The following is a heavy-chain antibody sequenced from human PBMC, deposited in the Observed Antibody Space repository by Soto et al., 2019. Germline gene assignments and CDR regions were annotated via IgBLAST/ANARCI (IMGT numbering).Heavy chain of an antibody. CDR2: IYYSGTT. V-gene: IGHV4-39*01. J-gene: IGHJ4*02. CDR1: GGSISSSDYY. CDR3: ARHPAGYWGD. D-gene: IGHD3-16*01. Sequence: QLQLQESGPGLVKPSETLSLTCTVSGGSISSSDYYWGWIRQPPGKGLEWVGSIYYSGTTYYSPSLKSRLTISVDTSKNQFSLRLSSVTAADTAVYYCARHPAGYWGDWGQGTLVTVSS.